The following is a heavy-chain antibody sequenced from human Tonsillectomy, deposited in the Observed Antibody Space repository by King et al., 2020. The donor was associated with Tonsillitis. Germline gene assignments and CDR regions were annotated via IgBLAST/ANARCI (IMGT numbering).Heavy chain of an antibody. CDR2: IYYSGST. CDR1: GGSISSGGYY. J-gene: IGHJ6*02. V-gene: IGHV4-31*03. Sequence: MQLQESGPGLVKPSQTLSLTCTVSGGSISSGGYYWSWIRQHPGKGLEWIGYIYYSGSTYYNPSLKSRLTISVDTSKNKFSLKMSSVTAADTAVYYGAGGGVDGEGPYGMDVWGQGTTVTVSS. CDR3: AGGGVDGEGPYGMDV. D-gene: IGHD3-10*01.